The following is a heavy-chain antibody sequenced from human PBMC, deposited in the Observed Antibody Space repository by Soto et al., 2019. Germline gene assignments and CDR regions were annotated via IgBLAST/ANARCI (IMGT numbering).Heavy chain of an antibody. J-gene: IGHJ6*03. CDR3: ARGRCAARPTDYYYFMDV. Sequence: QVQLVQSGAEVKKPGASVKVSCKSSGYTFTSYDINWVRQAAGQWLEWMGWMNPNSGTTGYAQKFQGRVTMTRNTSITTAYMELSSLRSEDTAVYYCARGRCAARPTDYYYFMDVWGKVTTVTVSS. D-gene: IGHD6-6*01. CDR1: GYTFTSYD. V-gene: IGHV1-8*01. CDR2: MNPNSGTT.